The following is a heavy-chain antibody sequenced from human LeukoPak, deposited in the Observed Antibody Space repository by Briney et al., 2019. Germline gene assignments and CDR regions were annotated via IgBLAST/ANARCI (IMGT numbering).Heavy chain of an antibody. J-gene: IGHJ4*02. CDR1: GGSISSGGYY. CDR2: IYHSGST. V-gene: IGHV4-30-2*01. CDR3: ARGVSSGAARYYFDY. Sequence: SETLSLTCTVSGGSISSGGYYWSWIRQPPGKGLEWIGYIYHSGSTYYNPSLKSRVTISVDRSKNQFSLKLSSVTAADTAVYYCARGVSSGAARYYFDYWGQGTLVTVSS. D-gene: IGHD6-6*01.